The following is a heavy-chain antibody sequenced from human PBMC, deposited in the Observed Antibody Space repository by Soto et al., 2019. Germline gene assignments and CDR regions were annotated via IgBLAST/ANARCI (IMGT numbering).Heavy chain of an antibody. D-gene: IGHD2-15*01. J-gene: IGHJ6*02. CDR2: INPNSGGT. CDR3: ARESGVPVGYYYYGLDV. CDR1: GYSFSGYY. V-gene: IGHV1-2*02. Sequence: GASVKVSCKASGYSFSGYYIHWVRQAPGQGLQWMGWINPNSGGTDYAQKFQGRVTMTRDTAISTAYMELRRLTSDDTAVYFCARESGVPVGYYYYGLDVWGQGTTVTVSS.